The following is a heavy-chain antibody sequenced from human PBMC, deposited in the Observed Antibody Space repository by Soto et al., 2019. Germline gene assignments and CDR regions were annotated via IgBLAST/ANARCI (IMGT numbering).Heavy chain of an antibody. V-gene: IGHV3-53*01. CDR2: IYRSGKI. D-gene: IGHD5-12*01. CDR3: ARDSGLIRENYGMDV. CDR1: GFTVSAKY. Sequence: PVGSLILSCAASGFTVSAKYLTWVRRAPGRGLEWVSVIYRSGKIYYPDSVRGRFTTSRDDSQNTFFLHMNTLRVEDTAVYYCARDSGLIRENYGMDVWGQGTTVTVS. J-gene: IGHJ6*02.